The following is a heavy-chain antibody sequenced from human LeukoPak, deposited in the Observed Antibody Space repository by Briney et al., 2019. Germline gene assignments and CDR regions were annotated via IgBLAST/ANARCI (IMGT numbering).Heavy chain of an antibody. Sequence: SETLSLTCTVSGGSISSSSYYWGWIPQPPGKGLEWIGSIYYSGSTYYNPSLKSRVTISVDTSKNQFSLKLSSVTAADTAVYYCARQLGYCSSTSCYADKVDYWGQGTLVTVSS. CDR1: GGSISSSSYY. CDR2: IYYSGST. J-gene: IGHJ4*02. D-gene: IGHD2-2*01. CDR3: ARQLGYCSSTSCYADKVDY. V-gene: IGHV4-39*01.